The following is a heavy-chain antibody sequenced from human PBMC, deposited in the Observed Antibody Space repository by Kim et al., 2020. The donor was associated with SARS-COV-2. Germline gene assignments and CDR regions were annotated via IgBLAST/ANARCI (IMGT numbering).Heavy chain of an antibody. CDR1: GFTFSSYS. J-gene: IGHJ5*02. Sequence: GGSLRLSCAASGFTFSSYSMNWVRQAPGKGLEWVSYISSSSSTIYYADSVKGRFTISRDNAKNSLYLQMNSLRDEDTAVYYCARDGSGSSGWYGSWFDPWGQGTLVTVSS. CDR3: ARDGSGSSGWYGSWFDP. CDR2: ISSSSSTI. V-gene: IGHV3-48*02. D-gene: IGHD6-19*01.